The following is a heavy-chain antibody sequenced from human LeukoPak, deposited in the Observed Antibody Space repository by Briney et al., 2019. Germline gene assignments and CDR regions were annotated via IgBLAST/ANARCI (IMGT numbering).Heavy chain of an antibody. CDR2: IYSGGST. V-gene: IGHV3-53*01. Sequence: GGSLRLSWAASGFTVSSNYMSWVRQARGKGLEWVSVIYSGGSTYYADSVKGRFTISRDNSKNTLYLQMNSLRAEDTAVYYCARVSVAYGSGSYYFEYWGQGTLVTVSS. D-gene: IGHD3-10*01. CDR3: ARVSVAYGSGSYYFEY. J-gene: IGHJ4*02. CDR1: GFTVSSNY.